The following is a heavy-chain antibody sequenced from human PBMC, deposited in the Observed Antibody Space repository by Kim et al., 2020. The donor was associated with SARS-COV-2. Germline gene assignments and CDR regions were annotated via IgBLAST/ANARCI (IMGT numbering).Heavy chain of an antibody. J-gene: IGHJ4*02. CDR2: ISFDGSSK. D-gene: IGHD5-12*01. V-gene: IGHV3-30*04. Sequence: GGSLRLSCKASGITFSSYPMDWVRQAPGKGLEWVAVISFDGSSKYYADSLKGRFTVSRDNSKDTLYLQMNTLKFEDTAVDYCASIGADYWGQGTLVTVSS. CDR1: GITFSSYP. CDR3: ASIGADY.